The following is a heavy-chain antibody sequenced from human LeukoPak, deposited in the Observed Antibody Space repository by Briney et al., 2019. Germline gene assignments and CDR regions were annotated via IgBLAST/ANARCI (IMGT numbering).Heavy chain of an antibody. CDR1: GFTFSSYA. CDR3: AKGGDVLRFLEWLSYMDV. J-gene: IGHJ6*03. CDR2: ISGSGGST. D-gene: IGHD3-3*01. V-gene: IGHV3-23*01. Sequence: GGSLRLSCAASGFTFSSYAMSWVRQAPGKGLEWVSAISGSGGSTYYADSVKGRFTISRDNSKNTLYLQMNSLRAEDTAVYYCAKGGDVLRFLEWLSYMDVWGKGTTVTVSS.